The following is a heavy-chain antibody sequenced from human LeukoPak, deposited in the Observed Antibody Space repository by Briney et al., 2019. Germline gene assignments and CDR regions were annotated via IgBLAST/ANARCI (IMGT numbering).Heavy chain of an antibody. CDR2: IYYSGST. D-gene: IGHD6-19*01. J-gene: IGHJ4*02. Sequence: SGTLSLTCTVSGGSISNGDYYWSWIRQPPGKGLEWIGYIYYSGSTNYNPSLKSRVTISVDTSKNQFSLKLSSVTAADTAVYFCARDRGAVAGTDYWGQGTLVTVSS. CDR1: GGSISNGDYY. V-gene: IGHV4-61*08. CDR3: ARDRGAVAGTDY.